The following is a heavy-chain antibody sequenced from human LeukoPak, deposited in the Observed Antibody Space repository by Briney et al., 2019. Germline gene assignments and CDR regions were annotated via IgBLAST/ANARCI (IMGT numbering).Heavy chain of an antibody. D-gene: IGHD4/OR15-4a*01. CDR3: ARVYGGLDV. V-gene: IGHV3-21*01. J-gene: IGHJ6*02. CDR1: GFTFSSYA. Sequence: PGGSLRLSCAASGFTFSSYAMSWVRQAPGKGLEWVSCISSSSTYIYYADSVKGRFTISRDNAKNSLYLQMNSLRAEDTAVYYCARVYGGLDVWGQGTTVTVSS. CDR2: ISSSSTYI.